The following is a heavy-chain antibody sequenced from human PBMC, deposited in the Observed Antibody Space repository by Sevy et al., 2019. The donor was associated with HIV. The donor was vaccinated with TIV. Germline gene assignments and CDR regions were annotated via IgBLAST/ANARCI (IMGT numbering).Heavy chain of an antibody. CDR3: ARDSNEYGDYRLSYYFDY. Sequence: GGYLRLSCAASGFTFNSYGMHWVRQAPIKGLEWVASIYYDGNNKYYADSVKGRFTISRDESKNTLYLQMNSLRAEDTAVYYCARDSNEYGDYRLSYYFDYWGHGALVTVSS. CDR2: IYYDGNNK. D-gene: IGHD4-17*01. V-gene: IGHV3-33*01. J-gene: IGHJ4*01. CDR1: GFTFNSYG.